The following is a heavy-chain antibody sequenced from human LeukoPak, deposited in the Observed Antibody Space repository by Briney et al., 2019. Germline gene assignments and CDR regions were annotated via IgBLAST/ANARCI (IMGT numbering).Heavy chain of an antibody. J-gene: IGHJ3*02. CDR1: GVPISSHY. Sequence: PSETLSLTCTVSGVPISSHYWLCIRQPPGKGLEWMGNIYYSGSTNYNPSLKSRVTISVDTSKNQFSLKLSSVTAADTAVYYCARGLLDGYTHPAAFDIWGQGTMVTVSS. CDR3: ARGLLDGYTHPAAFDI. CDR2: IYYSGST. D-gene: IGHD5-24*01. V-gene: IGHV4-59*11.